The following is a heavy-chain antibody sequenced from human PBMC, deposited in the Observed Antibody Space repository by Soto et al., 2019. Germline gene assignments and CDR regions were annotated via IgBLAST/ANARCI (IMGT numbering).Heavy chain of an antibody. V-gene: IGHV1-69*06. CDR3: ARETIVVVPAAVGGYYGMDV. Sequence: QVQLVQSGAEVKKPGSSVKVSCKASGGTFSSYAISWVRQAPGQGLEWMGWIIPIFGTANYAQKFQGRVTITADKSTSTAYMELSSLRSEDTAVYYCARETIVVVPAAVGGYYGMDVWGQGTTVTVSS. D-gene: IGHD2-2*01. CDR2: IIPIFGTA. CDR1: GGTFSSYA. J-gene: IGHJ6*02.